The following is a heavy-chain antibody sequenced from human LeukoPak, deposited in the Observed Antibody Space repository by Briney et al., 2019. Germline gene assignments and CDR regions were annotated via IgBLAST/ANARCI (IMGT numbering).Heavy chain of an antibody. CDR3: ARGTWETRFGY. D-gene: IGHD1-14*01. CDR2: INHSGST. J-gene: IGHJ4*02. CDR1: GGSFSGYY. Sequence: PSETLSLTCAVYGGSFSGYYWSWIRQPPGKGLEWIGEINHSGSTNYNPSLKSRVTISVNTSKNQFSLKLSSATAADTAVYYCARGTWETRFGYWGQGTLVTVSS. V-gene: IGHV4-34*01.